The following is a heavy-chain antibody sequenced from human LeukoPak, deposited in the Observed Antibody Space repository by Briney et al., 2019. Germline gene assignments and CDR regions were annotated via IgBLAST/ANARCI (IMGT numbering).Heavy chain of an antibody. Sequence: PGGSLRLSCAASGFTFSSYAMHWVRQAPGKGLEWVAVISYDGSNKYYADSVKGRFTISRDNSKNTLYLQMNSLRAEDTAVYYCARDPTPANSGSYLDYWGQGTLVTVSS. V-gene: IGHV3-30*01. CDR2: ISYDGSNK. J-gene: IGHJ4*02. CDR1: GFTFSSYA. CDR3: ARDPTPANSGSYLDY. D-gene: IGHD1-26*01.